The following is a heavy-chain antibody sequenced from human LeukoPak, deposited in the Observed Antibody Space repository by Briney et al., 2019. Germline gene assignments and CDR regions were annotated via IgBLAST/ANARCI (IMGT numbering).Heavy chain of an antibody. V-gene: IGHV3-33*06. CDR2: ILYDRSDE. CDR3: AKGGKAARPNSYYYYMDV. Sequence: GGSLRLSCAASTFTFSSYGMHWVRQAPGKGLEWVAEILYDRSDEYYADSVKGRFTISRDNSKNTLYLQMNSLRVEDTAVYYCAKGGKAARPNSYYYYMDVWGKGTTVTVSS. J-gene: IGHJ6*03. D-gene: IGHD6-6*01. CDR1: TFTFSSYG.